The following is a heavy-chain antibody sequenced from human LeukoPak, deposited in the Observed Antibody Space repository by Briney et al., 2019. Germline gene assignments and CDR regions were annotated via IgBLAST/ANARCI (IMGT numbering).Heavy chain of an antibody. CDR3: VRDRGDNAGWIFFDY. J-gene: IGHJ4*02. CDR1: GCTFTIFG. D-gene: IGHD6-19*01. V-gene: IGHV1-18*04. CDR2: ISGYNGHT. Sequence: ASVKVSCKASGCTFTIFGISWVRQAPGQGLEWMGWISGYNGHTKYAQNLQGRVTMTTDTSTSTAYMELRSLRSDDTAVYYCVRDRGDNAGWIFFDYWGQGTLVTVSS.